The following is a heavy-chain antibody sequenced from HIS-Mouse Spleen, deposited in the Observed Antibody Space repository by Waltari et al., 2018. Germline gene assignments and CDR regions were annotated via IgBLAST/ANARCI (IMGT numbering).Heavy chain of an antibody. CDR2: INHSGRP. CDR3: ARDDCSSTSCLYYGMDV. J-gene: IGHJ6*02. D-gene: IGHD2-2*01. Sequence: QVQLQQWGAGLLKPSETLSLTCAVYGGSFSGYYWSWIRQPPGKGLEWIGEINHSGRPNYNPSLKSRVTISVDTSKTQFSLKLSSVTAADTAVYYCARDDCSSTSCLYYGMDVWGQGTTVTVSS. CDR1: GGSFSGYY. V-gene: IGHV4-34*01.